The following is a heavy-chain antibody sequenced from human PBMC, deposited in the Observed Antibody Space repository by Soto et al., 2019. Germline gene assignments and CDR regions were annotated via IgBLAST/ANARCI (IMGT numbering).Heavy chain of an antibody. CDR3: AKSGSSGWYGWFDP. J-gene: IGHJ5*02. D-gene: IGHD6-19*01. CDR1: GFSLRTSGVG. V-gene: IGHV2-5*01. CDR2: IYWNDDK. Sequence: SGPTLVNPTQSLTLTCIFSGFSLRTSGVGVGWIRRPPGKALEWLGFIYWNDDKRYSPSLKSRLTITKDTSKNQVVLTMTNMDPVDTATYYCAKSGSSGWYGWFDPWGQGTLVTVSS.